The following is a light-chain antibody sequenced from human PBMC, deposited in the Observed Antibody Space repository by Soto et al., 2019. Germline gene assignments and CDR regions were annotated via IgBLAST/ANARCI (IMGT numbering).Light chain of an antibody. Sequence: AIRMTQSPSSLSASTGDRVTITCRASQGISSYLAWYQQKPGQAPKLLIYAASTVQSGFPSRFSGSGSGTDFTLTISCLQSEDFATYYCQQYYSYPRTFGQGTKVEIK. V-gene: IGKV1-8*01. CDR3: QQYYSYPRT. CDR1: QGISSY. CDR2: AAS. J-gene: IGKJ1*01.